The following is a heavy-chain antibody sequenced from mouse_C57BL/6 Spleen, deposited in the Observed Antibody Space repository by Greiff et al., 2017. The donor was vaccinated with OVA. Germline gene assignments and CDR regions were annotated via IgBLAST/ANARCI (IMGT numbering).Heavy chain of an antibody. V-gene: IGHV1-76*01. CDR3: ARSDTTVVDFDY. Sequence: QVHVKQSGAELVRPGASVKLSCKASGYTFTDYYINWVKQRPGQGLEWIARIYPGSGNTYYNEKFKGKATLTAEKSSSTAYMQLSSLTSEDSAVYFCARSDTTVVDFDYWGQGTTLTVSS. D-gene: IGHD1-1*01. CDR2: IYPGSGNT. CDR1: GYTFTDYY. J-gene: IGHJ2*01.